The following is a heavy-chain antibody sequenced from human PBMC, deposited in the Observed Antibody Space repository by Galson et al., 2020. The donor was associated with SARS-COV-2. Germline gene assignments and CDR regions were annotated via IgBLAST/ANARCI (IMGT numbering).Heavy chain of an antibody. CDR1: GGSFSGYY. J-gene: IGHJ6*02. Sequence: SETLSLTCAVYGGSFSGYYWSWIRQPPGKGLEWIGEINHSGSTNYNPSLKSRVTISVDTSKNQFSLKLSSVTAADTAVYYCARGFSNITMIVVVSYGMDVWGQGTTVTVSS. D-gene: IGHD3-22*01. CDR2: INHSGST. V-gene: IGHV4-34*01. CDR3: ARGFSNITMIVVVSYGMDV.